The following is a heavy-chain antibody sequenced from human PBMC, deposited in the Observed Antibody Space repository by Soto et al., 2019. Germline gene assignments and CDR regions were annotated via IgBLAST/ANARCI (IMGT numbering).Heavy chain of an antibody. D-gene: IGHD1-1*01. CDR2: ISGTGGSA. Sequence: LXLSCATSGFMFSTYAMNWVRQAPGKGLEWVSTISGTGGSAYYADSVKGRFTISRDNSNNTLYLQMNSLRVEDTAIYYCAKTYKFGYWRKGTLVTV. CDR1: GFMFSTYA. J-gene: IGHJ4*02. V-gene: IGHV3-23*01. CDR3: AKTYKFGY.